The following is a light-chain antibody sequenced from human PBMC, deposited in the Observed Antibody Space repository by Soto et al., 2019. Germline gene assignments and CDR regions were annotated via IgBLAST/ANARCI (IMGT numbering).Light chain of an antibody. V-gene: IGKV1-39*01. CDR1: QSISSY. CDR2: AAS. Sequence: DIQMTQSPSSLSASVGDRVTITCRASQSISSYLNWYQQKPGKAPKLPISAASSLQSGVPSRFSGSGSGTDFTLTISSLQPEEFATYYCQQSYSTPWTFGQGTKVEIK. CDR3: QQSYSTPWT. J-gene: IGKJ1*01.